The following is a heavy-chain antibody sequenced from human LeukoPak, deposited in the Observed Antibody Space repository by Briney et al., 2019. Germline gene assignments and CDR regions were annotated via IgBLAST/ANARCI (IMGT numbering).Heavy chain of an antibody. CDR1: GYSFTSYW. Sequence: GESLKISCKGSGYSFTSYWIGWVRQMPGKGLEWTGIIYPGDSDTRYSPSFQGQVTISADKSISTAYLQWSSLQASDTAMYYCARHQYSGTYYNAFDIWGQGTMVTVSS. D-gene: IGHD1-26*01. V-gene: IGHV5-51*01. CDR2: IYPGDSDT. J-gene: IGHJ3*02. CDR3: ARHQYSGTYYNAFDI.